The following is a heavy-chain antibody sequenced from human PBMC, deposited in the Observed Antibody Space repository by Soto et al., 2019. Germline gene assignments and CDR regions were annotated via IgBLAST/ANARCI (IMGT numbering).Heavy chain of an antibody. V-gene: IGHV3-33*01. J-gene: IGHJ4*02. D-gene: IGHD3-10*01. CDR1: GFSFSGYG. Sequence: QVQLVQSGGGVVQPGRSLRLSCAASGFSFSGYGMHWVRQAPGKGLEWVAVIWYDGSEKYYADSVKGRFTISRDNSKNTLYLQMNSLRVEDTAVYYCARDEVLAYWGQGTLVSVS. CDR3: ARDEVLAY. CDR2: IWYDGSEK.